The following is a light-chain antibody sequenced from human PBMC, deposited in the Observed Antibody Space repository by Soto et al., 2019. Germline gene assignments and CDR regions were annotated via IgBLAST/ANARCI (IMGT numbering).Light chain of an antibody. Sequence: QSVLTQPASVSGSPGQSITISCTGTSSDVGSYNLVSWYQQHPGKAPKLMIYEGSKRPSGVSNRFSGSKSGNTASLTISGLQAEAEADYYCCSYAGSSTLGVFGGGTKATVL. CDR3: CSYAGSSTLGV. J-gene: IGLJ2*01. CDR2: EGS. CDR1: SSDVGSYNL. V-gene: IGLV2-23*01.